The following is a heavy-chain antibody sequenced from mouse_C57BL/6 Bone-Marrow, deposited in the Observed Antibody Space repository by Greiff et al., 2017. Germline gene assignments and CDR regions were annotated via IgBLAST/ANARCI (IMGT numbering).Heavy chain of an antibody. V-gene: IGHV1-39*01. Sequence: VQLKQSGPELVKPGASVKISCKASGYSFTDYNMNWVKQSNEKSLEWIGVINPNYGTTSYNQKFKGKATLTVDQSSSTAYMQLHSLTSEDSAVYCCANLLGLHYNAMDYWGQGTSVTVSS. D-gene: IGHD2-9*01. CDR3: ANLLGLHYNAMDY. CDR2: INPNYGTT. J-gene: IGHJ4*01. CDR1: GYSFTDYN.